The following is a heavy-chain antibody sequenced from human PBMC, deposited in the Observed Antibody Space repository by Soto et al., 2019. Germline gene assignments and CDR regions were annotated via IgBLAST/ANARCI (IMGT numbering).Heavy chain of an antibody. Sequence: SVKISCTSPVYTVINYFIHLVRQAPGQGLEWMAIAHPTNGETTYAQNFQGRVTVTSDTSTSTVHMELRSLRSEDTAIYYCAREEIGGSGSCYNYWGQGTRVTVSS. J-gene: IGHJ4*02. CDR2: AHPTNGET. CDR3: AREEIGGSGSCYNY. CDR1: VYTVINYF. D-gene: IGHD2-15*01. V-gene: IGHV1-46*01.